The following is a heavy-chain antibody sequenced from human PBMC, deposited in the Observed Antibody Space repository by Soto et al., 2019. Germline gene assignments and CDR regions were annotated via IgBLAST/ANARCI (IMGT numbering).Heavy chain of an antibody. CDR3: ARYIPGVRYYGMDV. J-gene: IGHJ6*02. Sequence: GGSLRLSCAASGFTFSSYAMKWVRRAPGKGLEWVSLIGESGTPTYYADSVKGRFTISRDNSGNTLFLEMYSLRAEDTAVYYCARYIPGVRYYGMDVWGQGTTVT. CDR2: IGESGTPT. CDR1: GFTFSSYA. D-gene: IGHD2-2*01. V-gene: IGHV3-23*01.